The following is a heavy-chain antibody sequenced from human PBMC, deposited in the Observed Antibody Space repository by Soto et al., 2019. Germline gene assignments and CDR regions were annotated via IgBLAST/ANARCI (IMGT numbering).Heavy chain of an antibody. CDR3: ARGRGPLRWVRGVIYAFDI. D-gene: IGHD3-10*01. J-gene: IGHJ3*02. CDR1: GGSFSGYY. V-gene: IGHV4-34*01. Sequence: QVQLQQWGAGLLKPSETLSLTCAVYGGSFSGYYWSWIRQPPGKGLEWIGEINHSGSTNYNASLKSRVTIAVATSKNQFSRKLSSVPAADTAVYYCARGRGPLRWVRGVIYAFDIWGQGTMVTVSS. CDR2: INHSGST.